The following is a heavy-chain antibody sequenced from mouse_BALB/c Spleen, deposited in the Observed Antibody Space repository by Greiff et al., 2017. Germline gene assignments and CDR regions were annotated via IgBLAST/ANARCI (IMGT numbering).Heavy chain of an antibody. J-gene: IGHJ3*01. CDR2: IWAGGST. CDR3: ASYDYPFAY. V-gene: IGHV2-9*02. CDR1: GFSLTSYG. D-gene: IGHD2-4*01. Sequence: VQRVESGPGLVAPSQSLSITCTVSGFSLTSYGVHWVRQPPGKGLEWLGVIWAGGSTNYNSALMSRLSISKDNSKSQVFLKMNSLQTDDTAMYCCASYDYPFAYWGQGTLVTVSA.